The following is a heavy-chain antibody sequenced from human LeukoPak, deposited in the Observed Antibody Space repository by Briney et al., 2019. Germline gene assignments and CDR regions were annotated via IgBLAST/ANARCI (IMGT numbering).Heavy chain of an antibody. Sequence: ASVKVSCKASGYTFTSYDTNWVRQATGQGLEWMGWMNPNSGNTGYAQKFQGRVTMTRNTSISTAYMELSSLRSEDTAVYYCARVGVVTAKRAREKYYYYMDVWGKGTTVTISS. CDR3: ARVGVVTAKRAREKYYYYMDV. V-gene: IGHV1-8*01. CDR2: MNPNSGNT. D-gene: IGHD2-21*02. J-gene: IGHJ6*03. CDR1: GYTFTSYD.